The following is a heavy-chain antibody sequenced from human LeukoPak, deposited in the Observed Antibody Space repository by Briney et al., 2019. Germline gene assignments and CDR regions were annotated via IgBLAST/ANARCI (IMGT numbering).Heavy chain of an antibody. CDR3: ARTRSSGCLDY. CDR2: IPTSGGIT. Sequence: PGGSLRLSCADSGFSFSTYGMSWVRQAPGKGLEWVSGIPTSGGITYYADSVKGRFTISRDNSKNTLYLQMNSLRAEDTAVYYCARTRSSGCLDYWGQGTLVTVSS. CDR1: GFSFSTYG. D-gene: IGHD6-19*01. V-gene: IGHV3-23*01. J-gene: IGHJ4*02.